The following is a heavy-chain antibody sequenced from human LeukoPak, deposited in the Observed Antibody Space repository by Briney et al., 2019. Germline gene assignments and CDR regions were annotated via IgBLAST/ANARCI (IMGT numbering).Heavy chain of an antibody. D-gene: IGHD3-22*01. CDR2: IQSDGTNK. CDR1: GFTFSVHA. Sequence: PGGSLRLSCATSGFTFSVHAMHWVRQAPGKGLDWVTFIQSDGTNKYYADSVKGRFTISRDNSKNTLYLQMNSLRTEDTAEYHCAKGPYYHETSGNHYFDYWGQGTLVIVSS. CDR3: AKGPYYHETSGNHYFDY. V-gene: IGHV3-30*02. J-gene: IGHJ4*02.